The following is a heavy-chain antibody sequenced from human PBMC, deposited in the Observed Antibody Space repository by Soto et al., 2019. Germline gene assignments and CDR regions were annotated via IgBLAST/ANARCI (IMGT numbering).Heavy chain of an antibody. CDR1: GFTFSSYG. D-gene: IGHD5-18*01. J-gene: IGHJ3*02. CDR3: AKPRRGYSYGYDAFDI. Sequence: LRLSCAASGFTFSSYGMHWVRQAPGKGLEWVAVISYDGSNKYYADSVKGRFTISRDNSKNTLYLQMNSLRAEDTAVYYCAKPRRGYSYGYDAFDIWGQGTMVTVSS. V-gene: IGHV3-30*18. CDR2: ISYDGSNK.